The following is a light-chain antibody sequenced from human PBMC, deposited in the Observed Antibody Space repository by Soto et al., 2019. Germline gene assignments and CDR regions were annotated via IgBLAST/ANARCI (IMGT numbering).Light chain of an antibody. V-gene: IGLV2-14*01. CDR1: SGDVGGYNY. CDR2: DVS. Sequence: QSALTQPASVSGSPGQSITISCTGTSGDVGGYNYVSWYQQHPGKDPKLMIYDVSNRPSGVSNRFSGSKSGNAASLTISGLQAEDEADYYCSSYTSSSTLVFGGGTKLTVL. J-gene: IGLJ2*01. CDR3: SSYTSSSTLV.